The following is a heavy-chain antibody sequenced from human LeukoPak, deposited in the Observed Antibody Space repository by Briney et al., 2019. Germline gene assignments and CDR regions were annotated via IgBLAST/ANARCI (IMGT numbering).Heavy chain of an antibody. V-gene: IGHV4-34*01. D-gene: IGHD3-22*01. Sequence: KPSETLSLTCAVYGGSFSGYYWSWIRQPPGKGLEWIGEINHSGSTNYNPSLKSRVTISVDTSKNQFSLKLSSVTAADTAVYYCAKEVPHYYDSSGYYDADWYFDLWGRGTLVTVSS. CDR2: INHSGST. CDR1: GGSFSGYY. J-gene: IGHJ2*01. CDR3: AKEVPHYYDSSGYYDADWYFDL.